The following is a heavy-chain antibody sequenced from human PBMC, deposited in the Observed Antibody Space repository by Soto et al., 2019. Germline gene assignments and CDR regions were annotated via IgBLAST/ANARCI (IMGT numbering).Heavy chain of an antibody. CDR1: GDSMTRGSYY. V-gene: IGHV4-39*02. CDR3: AWRLHFGNGYFIAPKDV. CDR2: FYYTGST. J-gene: IGHJ6*02. Sequence: QLQLQESGPGLVKPSETLSLTCVVSGDSMTRGSYYWAWIRQPPGKGLEWIGSFYYTGSTNYNPSLKSRVTVSAEASKNHLSLRLTSVTAADTAVYYCAWRLHFGNGYFIAPKDVWVEGTRSP. D-gene: IGHD3-3*02.